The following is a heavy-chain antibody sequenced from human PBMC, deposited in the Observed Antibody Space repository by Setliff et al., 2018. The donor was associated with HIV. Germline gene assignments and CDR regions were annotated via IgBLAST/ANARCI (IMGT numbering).Heavy chain of an antibody. CDR2: IISSGGST. V-gene: IGHV1-46*01. CDR1: GGTSSTHA. D-gene: IGHD5-18*01. Sequence: ASVKVSCKASGGTSSTHAINWVRQAPGQGLEWMGQIISSGGSTSYAQKFQGRVTMTRDTSTSTVYMELSSLRSEDTAVYYCARVWKWLHYFDYWGQGTLVTVSS. CDR3: ARVWKWLHYFDY. J-gene: IGHJ4*02.